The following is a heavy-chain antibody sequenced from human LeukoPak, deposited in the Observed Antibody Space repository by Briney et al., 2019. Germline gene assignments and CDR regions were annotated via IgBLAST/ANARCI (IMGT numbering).Heavy chain of an antibody. D-gene: IGHD1-26*01. Sequence: SEALSLTCIVSGGSISSGSYYWRWIRQPAGKGLEWIGRIYTSGSTNYNPSLKSRVTISVDTSKNQFSLKLSSVTAADTAVYYCAREGRIVGATVDYWGQGTLVTVSS. V-gene: IGHV4-61*02. CDR1: GGSISSGSYY. J-gene: IGHJ4*02. CDR3: AREGRIVGATVDY. CDR2: IYTSGST.